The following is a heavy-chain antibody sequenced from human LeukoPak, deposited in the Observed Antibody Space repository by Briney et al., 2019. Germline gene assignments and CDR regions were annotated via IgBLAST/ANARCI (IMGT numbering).Heavy chain of an antibody. CDR2: IHPDGNEK. Sequence: PGGSLRLSCTASGFTFSTYWMSWFRQAPGKGLEWVANIHPDGNEKYHVDSVKGRFTISRDNAKNSLYLQMNSLRVEDTAVYYCARGDDFSGDYWGQGTLVTVSS. CDR1: GFTFSTYW. CDR3: ARGDDFSGDY. D-gene: IGHD2-21*02. J-gene: IGHJ4*02. V-gene: IGHV3-7*04.